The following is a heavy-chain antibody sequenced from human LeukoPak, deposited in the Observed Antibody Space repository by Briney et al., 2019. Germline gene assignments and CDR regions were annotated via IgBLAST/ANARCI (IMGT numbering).Heavy chain of an antibody. J-gene: IGHJ4*02. CDR1: GFTFSSYW. V-gene: IGHV3-7*03. Sequence: GGSLRLSCAASGFTFSSYWMSWVRQAPGKGLEWVANIKQDGSEKYYVDSVKGRFTISRDNAKNSLYLQMNSLRAEDTAVYYCAKDGTWIWGYYFDYWGQGTLVTVSS. CDR3: AKDGTWIWGYYFDY. CDR2: IKQDGSEK. D-gene: IGHD5-12*01.